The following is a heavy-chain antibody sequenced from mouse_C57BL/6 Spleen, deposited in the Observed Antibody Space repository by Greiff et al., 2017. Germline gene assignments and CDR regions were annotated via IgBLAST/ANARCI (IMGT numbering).Heavy chain of an antibody. V-gene: IGHV1-52*01. CDR2: IDPSDSDT. CDR1: GYTFTSYW. Sequence: VQLQQPGAELVRPGSSVKLSCKASGYTFTSYWMPWVKQRPIQGLEWIGNIDPSDSDTHYNQKFKDKATLTVDTSSSTAYMQLSSLTSEGSAVYYRARKGPVRGRWYYGGWGTGTTVT. J-gene: IGHJ1*03. CDR3: ARKGPVRGRWYYGG.